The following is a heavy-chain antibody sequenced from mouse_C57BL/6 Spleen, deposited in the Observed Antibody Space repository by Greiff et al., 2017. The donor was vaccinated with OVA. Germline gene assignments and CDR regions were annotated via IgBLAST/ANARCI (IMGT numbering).Heavy chain of an antibody. CDR3: ARSDTKMDY. J-gene: IGHJ4*01. CDR1: GYTFTSYW. V-gene: IGHV1-59*01. D-gene: IGHD1-1*01. Sequence: QVQLQQSGAELVRPGTSVKLSCKASGYTFTSYWMDWVKQRPGQGLAWIGVIDPSDSYTKYNQKFKGKATLTVDTSSLAAYMQRSSLTAEGSAVYYCARSDTKMDYWGQGTSVTVSS. CDR2: IDPSDSYT.